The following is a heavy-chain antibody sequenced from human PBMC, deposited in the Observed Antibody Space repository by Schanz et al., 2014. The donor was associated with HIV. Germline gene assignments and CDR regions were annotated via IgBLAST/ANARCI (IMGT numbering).Heavy chain of an antibody. D-gene: IGHD3-22*01. CDR3: AKPEYDSSGNSQTHFDY. J-gene: IGHJ4*02. CDR1: GLTFSDYA. V-gene: IGHV3-23*04. CDR2: ISESGRYT. Sequence: VQLVESGGGVVRPGRSLRLSCAASGLTFSDYAMTWVRQGAGKGLEWVSTISESGRYTYYADSVKGRFTISRDNSKNTLYLQMNSLRAEDAAVYYCAKPEYDSSGNSQTHFDYWGQGTLVSVSS.